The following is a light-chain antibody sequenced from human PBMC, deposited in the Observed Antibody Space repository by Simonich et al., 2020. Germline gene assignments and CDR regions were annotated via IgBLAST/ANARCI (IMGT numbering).Light chain of an antibody. CDR2: DAS. CDR3: QQRSNWTWT. CDR1: QSVSSY. V-gene: IGKV3-11*01. Sequence: EIVLTQSPATLSLSPGERATLSCRASQSVSSYLAWYQQKPGQPPRLLIYDASHRATGIPARFSGSGSGTDFTLTISSLEPEDFAVYYCQQRSNWTWTFGQGTKVEIK. J-gene: IGKJ1*01.